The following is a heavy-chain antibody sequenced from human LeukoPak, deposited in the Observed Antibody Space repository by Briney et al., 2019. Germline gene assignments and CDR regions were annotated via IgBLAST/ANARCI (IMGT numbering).Heavy chain of an antibody. J-gene: IGHJ4*02. CDR2: IYTSGST. Sequence: SETLSLTCTVSGGSISSGSYYWSWIRQPAGKGLEWIGRIYTSGSTNYNPSLKSRVTISVDTSKNQFSLKLSSVTAADTAVYYCARPKFFGGPSTVTRRELVYWGQGTLVTVSS. CDR1: GGSISSGSYY. CDR3: ARPKFFGGPSTVTRRELVY. V-gene: IGHV4-61*02. D-gene: IGHD4-17*01.